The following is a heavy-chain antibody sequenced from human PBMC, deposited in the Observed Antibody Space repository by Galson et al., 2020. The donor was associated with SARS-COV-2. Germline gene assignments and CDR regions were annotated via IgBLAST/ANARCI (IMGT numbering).Heavy chain of an antibody. Sequence: GSLRLSCAASGFTFSTYNMNWVRQAPGKGLEWVSFITSSSTTYYADSVKGRFTISRDNAKNSLYLQMSGLRDDDTALYYCSRGLTSSWPFSDFWGQGALVTVS. V-gene: IGHV3-48*02. CDR1: GFTFSTYN. CDR3: SRGLTSSWPFSDF. D-gene: IGHD6-13*01. J-gene: IGHJ4*02. CDR2: ITSSSTT.